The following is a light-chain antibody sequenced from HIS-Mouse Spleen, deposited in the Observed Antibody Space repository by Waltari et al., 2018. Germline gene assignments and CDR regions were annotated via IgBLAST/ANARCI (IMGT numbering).Light chain of an antibody. CDR1: NIGSES. CDR3: QVWDSSSDHGV. CDR2: EDS. J-gene: IGLJ2*01. Sequence: YVLTQPLSVSVAPGKTARITCGGNNIGSESVHWYQQKTGQAPVLVVYEDSDRPSGIPERFSGSSSGNTATLTISGVEAGDEADYYCQVWDSSSDHGVFGGGTKLTVL. V-gene: IGLV3-21*03.